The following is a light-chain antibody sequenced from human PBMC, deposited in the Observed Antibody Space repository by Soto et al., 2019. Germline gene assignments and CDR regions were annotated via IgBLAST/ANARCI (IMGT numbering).Light chain of an antibody. CDR1: QSLSSW. V-gene: IGKV1-5*03. CDR3: QQYDSYPLT. J-gene: IGKJ4*02. CDR2: KEA. Sequence: DIQMTQSPSTLSASVGDRVTITCRASQSLSSWLAWYQHKPRQPPNHLIYKEASLESGVPSRFSGSGSGTEFTLTGSSLQPDERGTYYCQQYDSYPLTLGGGTKVEIK.